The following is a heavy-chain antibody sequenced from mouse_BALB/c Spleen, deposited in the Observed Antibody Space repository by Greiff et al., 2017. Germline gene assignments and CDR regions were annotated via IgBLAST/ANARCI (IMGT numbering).Heavy chain of an antibody. V-gene: IGHV3-2*02. J-gene: IGHJ3*01. CDR2: ISYSGST. Sequence: EVQRVESGPGLVKPSQSLSLTCTVTGYSITSDYAWNWIRQFPGNKLEWMGYISYSGSTSYNPSLKSRISITRDTSKNQFFLQLNSVTTEDTATYYCARGDTGFAYWGQGTLVTVSA. CDR1: GYSITSDYA. CDR3: ARGDTGFAY. D-gene: IGHD1-1*01.